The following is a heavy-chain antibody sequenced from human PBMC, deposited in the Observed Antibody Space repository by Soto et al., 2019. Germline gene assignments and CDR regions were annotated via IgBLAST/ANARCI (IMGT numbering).Heavy chain of an antibody. J-gene: IGHJ6*04. Sequence: SSVKVSCKASGGTFSNYGVNWVRQAPGQGLEWMGGIIPIFGTANYAQKFQGSVTITADDVTRTAYMELSSLRSEDTAVYYCARIRRTFDFYGLGVWGEGTTVTVSS. CDR1: GGTFSNYG. CDR2: IIPIFGTA. V-gene: IGHV1-69*13. CDR3: ARIRRTFDFYGLGV. D-gene: IGHD3-3*01.